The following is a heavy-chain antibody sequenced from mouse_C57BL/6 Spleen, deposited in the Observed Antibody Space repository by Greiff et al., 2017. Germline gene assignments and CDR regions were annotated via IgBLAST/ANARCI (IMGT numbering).Heavy chain of an antibody. CDR1: GFTFSSYG. CDR3: ARHDGKGEDYFDY. Sequence: EVKLVESGGDLVKPGGSLKLSCAASGFTFSSYGMSWVRQTPDKRLEWVATISSGGSYTYYPDSVKGRFTISRDNAKNTLYLQMSSLKSEDTAMYYCARHDGKGEDYFDYWGQGTTLTVSS. D-gene: IGHD2-3*01. V-gene: IGHV5-6*02. J-gene: IGHJ2*01. CDR2: ISSGGSYT.